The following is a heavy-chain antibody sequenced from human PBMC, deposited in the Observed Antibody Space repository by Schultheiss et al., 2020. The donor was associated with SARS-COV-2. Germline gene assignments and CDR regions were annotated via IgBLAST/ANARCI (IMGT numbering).Heavy chain of an antibody. D-gene: IGHD3-22*01. CDR1: GFTFCDYY. J-gene: IGHJ3*02. Sequence: GGSLRLSCAASGFTFCDYYMSWIRQAPGKGLEWVSAISGSGGSTYYADSVKGRFTISRDNSKNTLYLQMNSLRAEDTALYYCVKDISYDSSGYMAFDIWGQGTMVTVSS. V-gene: IGHV3-23*01. CDR2: ISGSGGST. CDR3: VKDISYDSSGYMAFDI.